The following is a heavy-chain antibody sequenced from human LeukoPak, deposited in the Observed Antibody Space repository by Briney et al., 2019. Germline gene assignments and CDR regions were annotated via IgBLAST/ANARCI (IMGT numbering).Heavy chain of an antibody. CDR3: ARLTGTTGFDY. V-gene: IGHV3-7*01. Sequence: GGSLRLSCAASGFPFSSYWMSWVRQAPGKGLEWVANIKQDGSDKYYVDSVKGRFTISRDNAKNSLNLQLNSLRADDTAVYYCARLTGTTGFDYWGQGTLVTVSS. CDR1: GFPFSSYW. CDR2: IKQDGSDK. D-gene: IGHD1-1*01. J-gene: IGHJ4*02.